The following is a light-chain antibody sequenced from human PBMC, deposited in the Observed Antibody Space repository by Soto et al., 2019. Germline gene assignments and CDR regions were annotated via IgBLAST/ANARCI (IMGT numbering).Light chain of an antibody. Sequence: AIQLTQSPSSLSASVGDRVTITCRASQAIRTDLGWYQQKPGKAPKLLIYAASSLQRGVPSRFSGSGSGTDFTLTISNLQPEDFATYYCLQDYNYPRTCGQGTKVEIK. CDR2: AAS. CDR3: LQDYNYPRT. V-gene: IGKV1-6*01. CDR1: QAIRTD. J-gene: IGKJ1*01.